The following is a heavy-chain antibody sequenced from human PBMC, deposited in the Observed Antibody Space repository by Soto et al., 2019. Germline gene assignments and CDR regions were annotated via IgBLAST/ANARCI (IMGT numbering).Heavy chain of an antibody. V-gene: IGHV1-18*01. CDR3: AGEGDVVGGPAASQFDY. Sequence: QVQLVQSGAEVKKPGASVKVSCKASGYTFTSYGISWVRQATGQGPEWMGWISAYNGNTNYAQKLQGRVTRTTDTATSTAYMELRRLRSDETAVESCAGEGDVVGGPAASQFDYWGQGTLVTVSS. CDR1: GYTFTSYG. J-gene: IGHJ4*02. CDR2: ISAYNGNT. D-gene: IGHD2-2*01.